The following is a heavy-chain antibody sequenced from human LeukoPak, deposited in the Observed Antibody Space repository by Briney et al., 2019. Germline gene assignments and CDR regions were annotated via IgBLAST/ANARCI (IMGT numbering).Heavy chain of an antibody. D-gene: IGHD3-9*01. CDR3: AKWGDYDVFTGYYDSDY. CDR1: GLIYSKYA. V-gene: IGHV3-23*01. Sequence: GGSLRLLCAASGLIYSKYAMRWVRQAPGKGVEWVSDISGRGGSTYYADSVKGRFTISRDTSKSTLYLQMNSLTAQDTAVYYCAKWGDYDVFTGYYDSDYWGQGTLVTVSS. CDR2: ISGRGGST. J-gene: IGHJ4*02.